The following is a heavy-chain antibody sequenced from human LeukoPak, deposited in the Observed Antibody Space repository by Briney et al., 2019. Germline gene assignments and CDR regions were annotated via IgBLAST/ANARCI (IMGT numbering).Heavy chain of an antibody. Sequence: GRSVRLSYGVSLYTFNDSYIIGIRQASRKGREGGSYISCRSTYTDYAGYVKGRFTIYRDNAKNSMYMQMNSLRDEDTAVYYCARAVMVSLGFDSRGYSQDWGQGSLVTVSS. D-gene: IGHD3-22*01. CDR3: ARAVMVSLGFDSRGYSQD. J-gene: IGHJ4*02. CDR1: LYTFNDSY. V-gene: IGHV3-11*06. CDR2: ISCRSTYT.